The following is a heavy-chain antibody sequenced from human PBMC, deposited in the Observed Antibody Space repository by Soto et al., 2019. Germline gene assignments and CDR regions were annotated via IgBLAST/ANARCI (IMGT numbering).Heavy chain of an antibody. J-gene: IGHJ4*02. CDR3: ARPARQDTAAGDY. Sequence: SETLSLTCTVSGGSISSSSYYWGWIRQPPGKGLEWIGNIFYSGGTNYNPSLKSRVTISLDTSKNQFSLKLSSVTAADTAVYYCARPARQDTAAGDYWGQGTLVTVSS. CDR1: GGSISSSSYY. V-gene: IGHV4-39*01. D-gene: IGHD5-18*01. CDR2: IFYSGGT.